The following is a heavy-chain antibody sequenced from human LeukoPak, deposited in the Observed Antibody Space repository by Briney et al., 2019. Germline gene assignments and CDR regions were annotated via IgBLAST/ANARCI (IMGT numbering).Heavy chain of an antibody. CDR3: ARDLGWDSSGYYLPYLIDY. D-gene: IGHD3-22*01. Sequence: ASVKVSCKASGYTFTGYYMHWVRQAPGQGLEWMGWINPNSGGTNYAQKFQGRVTMTRDTSVSTAYMELSRLRSDDTAVYYCARDLGWDSSGYYLPYLIDYWGQGTLVTVSS. CDR1: GYTFTGYY. J-gene: IGHJ4*02. V-gene: IGHV1-2*02. CDR2: INPNSGGT.